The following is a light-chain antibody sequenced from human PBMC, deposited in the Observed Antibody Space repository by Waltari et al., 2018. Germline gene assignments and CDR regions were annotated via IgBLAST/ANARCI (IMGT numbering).Light chain of an antibody. CDR3: SSYTSSSTYVV. J-gene: IGLJ2*01. V-gene: IGLV2-14*03. Sequence: YQRHPGKAPKRIMFDVSNRPSGVSNRFSGSKSGDTASLTISGLQAEDGADYYCSSYTSSSTYVVFGGGTKLTVL. CDR2: DVS.